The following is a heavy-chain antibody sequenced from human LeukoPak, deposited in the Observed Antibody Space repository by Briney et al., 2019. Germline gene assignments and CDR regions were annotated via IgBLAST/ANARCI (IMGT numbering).Heavy chain of an antibody. CDR3: ARAGSSAWHWYFDL. Sequence: SETLSLTCAVYGGSFSSYYWSWIRQPPGKGLEWIGDINHGGSTHYNPSLKSRVTMSVDTSTNQFSLKLNSVTAADTAVYYCARAGSSAWHWYFDLWGRGTLVTVSS. D-gene: IGHD6-19*01. J-gene: IGHJ2*01. CDR2: INHGGST. CDR1: GGSFSSYY. V-gene: IGHV4-34*01.